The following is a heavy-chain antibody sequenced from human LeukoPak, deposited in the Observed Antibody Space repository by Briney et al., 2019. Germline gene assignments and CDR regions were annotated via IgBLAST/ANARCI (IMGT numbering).Heavy chain of an antibody. J-gene: IGHJ5*01. V-gene: IGHV3-48*01. CDR3: ARVGSRGDWFDY. Sequence: PGGSLRLSCAASGFTFSTYNMLWARQTPGKGLEWLFYINSGGSAVHYADSVKDRFTFSRYNAKKLLYLQMNSLRVEDTGIYYCARVGSRGDWFDYWGQGTRVTVSS. CDR2: INSGGSAV. D-gene: IGHD1-26*01. CDR1: GFTFSTYN.